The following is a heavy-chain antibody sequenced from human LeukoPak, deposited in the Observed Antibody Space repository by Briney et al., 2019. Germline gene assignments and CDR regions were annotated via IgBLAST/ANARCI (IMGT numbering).Heavy chain of an antibody. D-gene: IGHD5-18*01. CDR2: ISWNSGSI. J-gene: IGHJ6*02. CDR1: GFTFDDYG. V-gene: IGHV3-9*01. Sequence: GGSLRLSCAASGFTFDDYGMHWVRQAPGKGLEWVSGISWNSGSIGYADSVKGRFTISRDNAKNSLYLQMNSLRAEDTALYYCAKVGYGYTFGYGMDVWGQGTTVTVSS. CDR3: AKVGYGYTFGYGMDV.